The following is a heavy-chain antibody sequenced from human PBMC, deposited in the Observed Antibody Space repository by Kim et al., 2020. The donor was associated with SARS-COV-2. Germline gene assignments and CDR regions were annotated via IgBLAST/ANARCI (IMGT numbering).Heavy chain of an antibody. CDR1: GFTFSNYW. CDR2: INSDGSDI. CDR3: ARFPRGPDAGVDI. V-gene: IGHV3-74*01. J-gene: IGHJ3*02. D-gene: IGHD2-8*02. Sequence: GGSLRLSCAASGFTFSNYWLHWVRQAPGKGLVWVSHINSDGSDISYADSVKGRFTISRDNAKNTVNLQMNSLTADDTAIYYCARFPRGPDAGVDIWGQGTMVTVSS.